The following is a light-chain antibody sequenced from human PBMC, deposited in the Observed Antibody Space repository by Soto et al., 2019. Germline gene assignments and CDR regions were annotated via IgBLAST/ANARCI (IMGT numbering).Light chain of an antibody. V-gene: IGKV1-39*01. Sequence: DIQMTQSPSSLSASVGETITIPCRASQSISSSLNWFQHSPGQPPKLLLFAASNLHAGVPPRFSGSGSGTSFSLTIRSLQPEDFATYYCQQSFNLPRTFGPGTRVEFK. J-gene: IGKJ1*01. CDR2: AAS. CDR3: QQSFNLPRT. CDR1: QSISSS.